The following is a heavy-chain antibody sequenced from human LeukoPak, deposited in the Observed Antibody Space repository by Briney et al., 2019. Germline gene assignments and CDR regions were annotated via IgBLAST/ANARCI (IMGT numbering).Heavy chain of an antibody. J-gene: IGHJ4*02. CDR1: GFTVSSNC. Sequence: PGGSLRLSCAASGFTVSSNCMSWVRQAPGRGLEWVSVIYSGGSTYYADSVKGRFTISRDNSKNTLFLQMNSLRAGDTAVYYCARGTVTMVDYWGQGALVTVSS. CDR3: ARGTVTMVDY. D-gene: IGHD3-10*01. CDR2: IYSGGST. V-gene: IGHV3-66*01.